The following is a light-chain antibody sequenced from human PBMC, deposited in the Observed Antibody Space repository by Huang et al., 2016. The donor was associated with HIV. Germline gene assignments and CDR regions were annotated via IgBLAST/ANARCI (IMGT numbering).Light chain of an antibody. CDR2: WAA. Sequence: DIVLTQSPDSLAVSLGERAPISCKSSQNLLYPSNNANYLAWYQQKPGQPPKLLITWAATRESGVPDRFSGAGSETAVTLTISSLRAEYVAVYYCQQYYNTPRTFGQGTKLEIK. J-gene: IGKJ2*01. V-gene: IGKV4-1*01. CDR3: QQYYNTPRT. CDR1: QNLLYPSNNANY.